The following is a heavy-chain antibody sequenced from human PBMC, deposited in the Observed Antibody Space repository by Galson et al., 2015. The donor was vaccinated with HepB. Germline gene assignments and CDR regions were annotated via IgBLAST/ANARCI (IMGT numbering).Heavy chain of an antibody. J-gene: IGHJ6*02. D-gene: IGHD2-2*01. CDR3: TSDRYCTSTTCSGYYYGMDV. V-gene: IGHV3-30*03. Sequence: SLRLSCAASRFTFSNYGMHWVRQAPGKGLEWVAIITYDGYNKYYADSVKGRFTISRDNAKNTLYLQMNSLRDEDTAVYYCTSDRYCTSTTCSGYYYGMDVWGQGTTVTVSS. CDR2: ITYDGYNK. CDR1: RFTFSNYG.